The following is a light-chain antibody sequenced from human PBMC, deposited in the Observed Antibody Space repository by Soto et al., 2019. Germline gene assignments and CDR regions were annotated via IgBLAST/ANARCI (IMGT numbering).Light chain of an antibody. Sequence: EIVLTQSPGTVSLSPGERATLSCRASQTIGSRDFAWYQQKPGQAPRLLIYGASNRATGIPDKFSGSGSGTDFTLTISRLEPEDFAVYYCHQYGSSLLTFGGGTKVEMK. J-gene: IGKJ4*01. CDR2: GAS. V-gene: IGKV3-20*01. CDR3: HQYGSSLLT. CDR1: QTIGSRD.